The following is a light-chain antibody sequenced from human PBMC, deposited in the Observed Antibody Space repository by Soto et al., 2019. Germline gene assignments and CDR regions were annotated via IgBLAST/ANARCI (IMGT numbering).Light chain of an antibody. CDR1: QSVSSSY. CDR2: DAS. V-gene: IGKV3D-20*01. J-gene: IGKJ1*01. CDR3: QQYGSSPRT. Sequence: EIVLTQSPATLSLSPGERATLSCGASQSVSSSYLARYQQKPGLAPRLLIYDASSRATGIPDRFSGSGSGTDFTLTISRLEPEDSAVYYCQQYGSSPRTFGQGTKVEIK.